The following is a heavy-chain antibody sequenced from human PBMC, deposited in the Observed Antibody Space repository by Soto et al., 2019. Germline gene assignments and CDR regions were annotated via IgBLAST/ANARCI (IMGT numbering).Heavy chain of an antibody. CDR2: IYYSGST. CDR1: GGSISSSSYY. V-gene: IGHV4-39*01. Sequence: SETLSLTCTVSGGSISSSSYYWGWIRQPPGKGLEWIGSIYYSGSTYYNPSLKSRVTISVDTSKNQFSLKLSSVTAADTAVYYCARHEPYTAVAGLVPDYWGQGTLVTVSS. J-gene: IGHJ4*02. D-gene: IGHD6-19*01. CDR3: ARHEPYTAVAGLVPDY.